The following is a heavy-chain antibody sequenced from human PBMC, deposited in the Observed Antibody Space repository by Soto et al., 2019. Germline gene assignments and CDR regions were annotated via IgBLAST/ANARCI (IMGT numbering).Heavy chain of an antibody. J-gene: IGHJ6*02. D-gene: IGHD3-10*01. CDR3: ATHHFGELFYYDLDV. CDR1: GFTFSSYA. V-gene: IGHV3-23*01. CDR2: ISGSGGNT. Sequence: EVQLLGSGGGLVQPGESLRLSCAASGFTFSSYAMSWVRQAPGRGLEWVAGISGSGGNTYYADSVKGRFTISRDSSKNTLYLQMNRVRAEDTAVYYCATHHFGELFYYDLDVWGQGTTVTVSS.